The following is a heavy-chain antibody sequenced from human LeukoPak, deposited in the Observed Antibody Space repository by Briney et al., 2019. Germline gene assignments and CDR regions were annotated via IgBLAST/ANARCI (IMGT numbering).Heavy chain of an antibody. V-gene: IGHV4-59*08. D-gene: IGHD2-2*01. J-gene: IGHJ4*02. Sequence: PSETLSLTCTVSGGSISSYYWSWIRQPPGKGLEWIGYIYYSGSTNYNPSLKSRVTISVDTSKNQFSLKLSSVTAADMAVYYCASDCRSTSCYGSDYWGQGTLVTVSS. CDR2: IYYSGST. CDR1: GGSISSYY. CDR3: ASDCRSTSCYGSDY.